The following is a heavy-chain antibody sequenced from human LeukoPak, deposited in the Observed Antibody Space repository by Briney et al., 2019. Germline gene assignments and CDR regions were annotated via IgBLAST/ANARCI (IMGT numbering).Heavy chain of an antibody. CDR2: IYYSGST. V-gene: IGHV4-59*01. CDR3: ARVDPDSSSTLEVFDY. Sequence: SETLSLTCTVSGXSISSYYWSWIRQPPGKGLEWIGYIYYSGSTNYNPSLKSRVTISVDTSKNQFSLKLSSVTAADTAVYYCARVDPDSSSTLEVFDYWGQGTLVTVSS. J-gene: IGHJ4*02. CDR1: GXSISSYY. D-gene: IGHD6-6*01.